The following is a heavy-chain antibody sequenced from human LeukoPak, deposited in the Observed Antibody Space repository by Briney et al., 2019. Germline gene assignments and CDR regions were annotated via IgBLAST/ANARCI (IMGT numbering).Heavy chain of an antibody. V-gene: IGHV3-23*01. D-gene: IGHD6-13*01. CDR3: AKALPGATKPGGQYIAAAGDY. J-gene: IGHJ4*02. CDR2: ISGSGGST. Sequence: PGGSLRLSCAASGFTFSSYAMSWVRQAPGKGLEWVSAISGSGGSTYYADSVKGRFTISRDNSKNTLYLQMNSLRAEDTAVYYCAKALPGATKPGGQYIAAAGDYWGQGTLVTVSS. CDR1: GFTFSSYA.